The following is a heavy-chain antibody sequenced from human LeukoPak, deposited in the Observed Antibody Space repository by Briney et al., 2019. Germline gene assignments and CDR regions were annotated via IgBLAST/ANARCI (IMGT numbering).Heavy chain of an antibody. CDR1: AGPISSYY. Sequence: SETLSLTCTVSAGPISSYYWSWIRQPAGQGLEWIGHIYTTGYSDYNPSLKSRVTMSVDTSKNQFSLKLSSVTAADTAMYYCASMNIQNCFDPWGQGTLVTVSS. J-gene: IGHJ5*02. CDR3: ASMNIQNCFDP. D-gene: IGHD2/OR15-2a*01. CDR2: IYTTGYS. V-gene: IGHV4-4*07.